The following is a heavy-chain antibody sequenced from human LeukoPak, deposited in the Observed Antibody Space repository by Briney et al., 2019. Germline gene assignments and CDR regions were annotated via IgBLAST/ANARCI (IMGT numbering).Heavy chain of an antibody. CDR1: GFTFDDYA. V-gene: IGHV3-9*01. D-gene: IGHD3-10*01. Sequence: PGGSLRLSCAASGFTFDDYAMHWVRQAPGKGLEWVSGISWNSGSIDYADSVKGRFTISRDNAKNSLYLQMNSLRAEDTALYYCAKGIAGVRGVSYFDYWGQGTLVTVSS. J-gene: IGHJ4*02. CDR2: ISWNSGSI. CDR3: AKGIAGVRGVSYFDY.